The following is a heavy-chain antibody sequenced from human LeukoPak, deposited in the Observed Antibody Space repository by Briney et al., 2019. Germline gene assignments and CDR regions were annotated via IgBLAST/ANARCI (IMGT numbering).Heavy chain of an antibody. V-gene: IGHV3-33*01. CDR3: ARDRSYYDGSGHDY. Sequence: GGSLRLSCAASGFTFSTYGMHWVRQAPGKGLEWVAVIWYDGSKTHYTDSVKGRFTISRDNSKNTLSLQMDSLRVEDTAVYYCARDRSYYDGSGHDYWGQGTLVTVSS. CDR1: GFTFSTYG. CDR2: IWYDGSKT. J-gene: IGHJ4*02. D-gene: IGHD3-22*01.